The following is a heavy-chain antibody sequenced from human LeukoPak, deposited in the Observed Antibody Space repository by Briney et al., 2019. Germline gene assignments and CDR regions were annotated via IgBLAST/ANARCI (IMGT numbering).Heavy chain of an antibody. CDR2: INPNCGGT. J-gene: IGHJ4*02. CDR3: ARDATMVRGDAEY. Sequence: GASVTVSCKASGYTFTDYYMHWVRQAPGQGLEWMGWINPNCGGTNYSQKFQGRVTMTRDTSISTAYMELSRLRSDDTAVYYCARDATMVRGDAEYWGQGTLVTVSS. D-gene: IGHD3-10*01. V-gene: IGHV1-2*02. CDR1: GYTFTDYY.